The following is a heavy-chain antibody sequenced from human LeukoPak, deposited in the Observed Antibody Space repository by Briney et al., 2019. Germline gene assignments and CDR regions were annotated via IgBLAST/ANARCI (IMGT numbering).Heavy chain of an antibody. J-gene: IGHJ4*02. D-gene: IGHD2-2*01. Sequence: GGSLRLSCAASGFTVSNNYMSWVRQAPGKGLEWVSIMYSDGSTYYADSVKGRFTISRDSSKNRLYLQMNSLRAEDTAVYYCAREASAADYWGQGTLVTVSS. V-gene: IGHV3-53*01. CDR2: MYSDGST. CDR3: AREASAADY. CDR1: GFTVSNNY.